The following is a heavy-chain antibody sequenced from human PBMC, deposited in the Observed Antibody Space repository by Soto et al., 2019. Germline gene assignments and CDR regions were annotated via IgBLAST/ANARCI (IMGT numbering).Heavy chain of an antibody. Sequence: GLEWMGIINPSGGSTSYAQKFQGRVTMTRDTSTSTVYMELSSLRSEDTAVYYCARPKDIVVVPAAISSEKSYYYGMDVWGQGTTVTVSS. D-gene: IGHD2-2*02. CDR3: ARPKDIVVVPAAISSEKSYYYGMDV. V-gene: IGHV1-46*01. CDR2: INPSGGST. J-gene: IGHJ6*02.